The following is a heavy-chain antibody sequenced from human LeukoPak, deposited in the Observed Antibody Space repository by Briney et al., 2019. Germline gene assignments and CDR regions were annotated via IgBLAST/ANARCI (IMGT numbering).Heavy chain of an antibody. D-gene: IGHD6-13*01. CDR3: AKRTSGSSWYSSDS. J-gene: IGHJ4*02. Sequence: GSLRLSCAASGFTFSSFAMNWVRQAPGKGLEWVSTMSGDATSTYYADSVKGRFTISRDNSKSTLYLQMNSLRAEDTAVYYCAKRTSGSSWYSSDSWGQGTLVTVSS. CDR2: MSGDATST. CDR1: GFTFSSFA. V-gene: IGHV3-23*01.